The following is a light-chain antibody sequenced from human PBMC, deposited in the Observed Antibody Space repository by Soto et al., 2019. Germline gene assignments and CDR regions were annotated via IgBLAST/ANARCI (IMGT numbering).Light chain of an antibody. CDR1: SSNIGSNA. Sequence: QPVLTQPPSASGTPGQTVTISCSGSSSNIGSNAVNWYQQLPGTAPKLLIYNDNQRPSGVPDRFSGSKSGTSASLAISGLQSDDAAEYYCAAWDDSLNGYVFGTGTKVTVL. CDR3: AAWDDSLNGYV. CDR2: NDN. V-gene: IGLV1-44*01. J-gene: IGLJ1*01.